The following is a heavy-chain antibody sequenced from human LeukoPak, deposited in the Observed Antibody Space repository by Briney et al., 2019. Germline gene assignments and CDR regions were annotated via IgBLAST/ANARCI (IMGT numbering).Heavy chain of an antibody. CDR3: ARVPGFGTLHAFDI. V-gene: IGHV3-21*01. CDR2: ISSSSSYI. CDR1: GFTFSSYS. J-gene: IGHJ3*02. D-gene: IGHD3-16*01. Sequence: GGSLRLSCAASGFTFSSYSMNWVRQAPGKGLEWVSSISSSSSYIYYADSVKGRFTTSRDNAKNSLYLQMNSLRAEDTAVYYCARVPGFGTLHAFDIWGQGTMVTVPS.